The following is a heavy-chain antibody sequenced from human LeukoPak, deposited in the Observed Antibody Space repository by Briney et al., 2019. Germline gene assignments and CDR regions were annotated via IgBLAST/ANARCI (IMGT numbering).Heavy chain of an antibody. CDR2: IKQDGSDK. J-gene: IGHJ4*02. CDR1: GFTFNNYW. V-gene: IGHV3-7*01. CDR3: ARVDSYCSSTSCGY. D-gene: IGHD2-2*01. Sequence: GGSLRLSCAVSGFTFNNYWMSWVRQAPGKGLEWVANIKQDGSDKYYVDSVKGRFTVSRDNAKSTVHLQMNSLRAEDTAVYYCARVDSYCSSTSCGYWGQGTLVTVSS.